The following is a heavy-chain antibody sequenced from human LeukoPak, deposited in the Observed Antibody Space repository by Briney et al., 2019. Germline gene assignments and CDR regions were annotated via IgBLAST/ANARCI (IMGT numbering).Heavy chain of an antibody. J-gene: IGHJ4*02. CDR1: GYTFTGYY. CDR3: ARGNEYCSSTSCYKGPGNYDY. V-gene: IGHV1-2*02. D-gene: IGHD2-2*02. Sequence: ASVKVSCKASGYTFTGYYMHWVRQAPGQGLEWMGWINPNSGGTNYAQKFQGRVTMTRDTSISTAYMELSRLRSDDTAVYYCARGNEYCSSTSCYKGPGNYDYWGQGTLVTVSS. CDR2: INPNSGGT.